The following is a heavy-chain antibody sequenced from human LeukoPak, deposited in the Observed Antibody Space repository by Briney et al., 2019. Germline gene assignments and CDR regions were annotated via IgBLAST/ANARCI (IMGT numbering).Heavy chain of an antibody. CDR1: GGSISSGGYS. D-gene: IGHD7-27*01. Sequence: SETLSLTCAVSGGSISSGGYSWSWIRQPPGKGLEWIGYIYHSGSTNYNPSLKSRVTISVDTSKNQFSLKLSSVTAADTAVYYCAREELGSNFDYWGQGTLVTVSS. J-gene: IGHJ4*02. V-gene: IGHV4-30-2*01. CDR2: IYHSGST. CDR3: AREELGSNFDY.